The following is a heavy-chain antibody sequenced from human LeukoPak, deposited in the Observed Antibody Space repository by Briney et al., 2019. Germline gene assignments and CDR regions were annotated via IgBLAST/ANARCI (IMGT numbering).Heavy chain of an antibody. J-gene: IGHJ4*02. Sequence: PGGSLRLSCAASGFTISDYEFNWVRQAPGKGLEWVSYISSRSTTIYYADSVRGRFTISRDNSKNTLFLQMNSLRAEDTAVYYCAKLMGSLDAWGSFRFSFDSWGQGTLVTVSS. CDR3: AKLMGSLDAWGSFRFSFDS. V-gene: IGHV3-48*03. CDR1: GFTISDYE. CDR2: ISSRSTTI. D-gene: IGHD3-16*02.